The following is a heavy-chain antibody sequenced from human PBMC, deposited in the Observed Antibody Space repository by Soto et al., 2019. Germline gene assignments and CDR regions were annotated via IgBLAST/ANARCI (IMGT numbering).Heavy chain of an antibody. CDR3: ARSGLRYFDHNPPFDP. J-gene: IGHJ5*02. V-gene: IGHV4-34*01. Sequence: LSLTCAVYGGSFSGYYWSWIRQPPGKGLEWIGEINHSGSTNYNPSLKSRVTKSVDTSKNQFSLKLSSVTAADTAVYYCARSGLRYFDHNPPFDPWGQGTLVTVSS. CDR2: INHSGST. D-gene: IGHD3-9*01. CDR1: GGSFSGYY.